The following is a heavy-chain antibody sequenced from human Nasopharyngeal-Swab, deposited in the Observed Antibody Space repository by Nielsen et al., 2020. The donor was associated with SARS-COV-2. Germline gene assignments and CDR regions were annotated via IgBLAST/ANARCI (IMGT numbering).Heavy chain of an antibody. V-gene: IGHV3-66*01. D-gene: IGHD3-3*01. CDR3: ARVSVWSGYYGAVWGYMDV. CDR1: GFTVSANY. CDR2: IYSDGTT. Sequence: GESLKISCAASGFTVSANYMTWVRQAPRKGLEWVSLIYSDGTTSYSDSVKGRFTKSRDDSKNTVYLQMNSLRDEDTAVYYCARVSVWSGYYGAVWGYMDVWGKGTTVTVSS. J-gene: IGHJ6*04.